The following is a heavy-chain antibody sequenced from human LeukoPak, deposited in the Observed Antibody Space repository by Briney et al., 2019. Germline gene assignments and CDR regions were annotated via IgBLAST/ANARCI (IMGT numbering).Heavy chain of an antibody. Sequence: PGGSLRLSCAASGFTFSTYGMDWVRQAPGKGLEWVSGISGSGGTTYYADSVKGRFTISRDNSKNTLYLQMNSLRADDTAVYYCARDYYGSGTETEYWGQGTLVTVSS. D-gene: IGHD3-10*01. CDR2: ISGSGGTT. CDR1: GFTFSTYG. J-gene: IGHJ4*02. V-gene: IGHV3-23*01. CDR3: ARDYYGSGTETEY.